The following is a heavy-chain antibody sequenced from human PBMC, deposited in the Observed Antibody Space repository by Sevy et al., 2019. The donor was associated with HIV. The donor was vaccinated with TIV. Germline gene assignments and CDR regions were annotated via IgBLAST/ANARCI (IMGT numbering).Heavy chain of an antibody. CDR2: FSFGGGEI. Sequence: GGSLRLSCAASGFTFSKYSMSWVRQPPGKGLEWVSTFSFGGGEINYADSVKGRFTISRDNSKSSVYLQMNNLRPEDTDVVWCAREAWTKPQDDWGQGTLVTVSS. V-gene: IGHV3-23*01. CDR1: GFTFSKYS. D-gene: IGHD2-8*01. CDR3: AREAWTKPQDD. J-gene: IGHJ4*02.